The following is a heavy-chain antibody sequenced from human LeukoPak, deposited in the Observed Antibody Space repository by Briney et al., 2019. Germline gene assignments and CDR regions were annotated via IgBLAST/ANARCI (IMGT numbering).Heavy chain of an antibody. CDR1: GFTFSSYG. D-gene: IGHD3-16*01. J-gene: IGHJ4*02. Sequence: GGSLRLSCAASGFTFSSYGMHLVRQAPGKGLEWVAVIWYDGSNKYYADSVKGRFTISRDNSKNTLYLQMNSLRAEDTAVYYCAREGGPRVFDYWGQGTLVTVSS. CDR2: IWYDGSNK. V-gene: IGHV3-33*01. CDR3: AREGGPRVFDY.